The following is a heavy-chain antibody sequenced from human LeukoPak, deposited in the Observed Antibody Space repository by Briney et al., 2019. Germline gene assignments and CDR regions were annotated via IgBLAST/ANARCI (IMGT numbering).Heavy chain of an antibody. J-gene: IGHJ4*02. CDR1: GLTFSSYA. CDR2: ISYDGSNK. V-gene: IGHV3-30-3*01. CDR3: AREVALYYFDY. D-gene: IGHD5-12*01. Sequence: PGGSLRLSCAASGLTFSSYAMHWVRQAPGKGLEWVAVISYDGSNKYYADPVKGRFTISRDNSKNTLYLQMNSLRAEDTAAYYCAREVALYYFDYRGQGTLVTVSS.